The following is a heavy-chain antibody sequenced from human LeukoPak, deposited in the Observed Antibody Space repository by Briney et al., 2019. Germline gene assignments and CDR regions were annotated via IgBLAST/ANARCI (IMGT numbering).Heavy chain of an antibody. J-gene: IGHJ5*02. V-gene: IGHV4-39*07. CDR2: IYFSGTS. Sequence: SETLSLTCTVPGASISSSSYYWGWIRQPPGKGLELIGIIYFSGTSYYHPSFKTEAPISVAMSKNQFSLKLSSVAAADTGVYYCGGAGGGDFWSGLGNWCDPWGQGTLVTVSS. D-gene: IGHD3-3*01. CDR3: GGAGGGDFWSGLGNWCDP. CDR1: GASISSSSYY.